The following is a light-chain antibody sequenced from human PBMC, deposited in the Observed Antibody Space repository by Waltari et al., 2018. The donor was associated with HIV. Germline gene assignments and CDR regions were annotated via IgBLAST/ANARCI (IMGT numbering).Light chain of an antibody. CDR3: QVWDSSSDHWV. CDR2: DES. V-gene: IGLV3-21*04. CDR1: NIGSKS. Sequence: SYVLTQPPSVSVAPGKTARITCGGNNIGSKSVHWYQQKPGQAPGLVSYDESDRPSGSPERFSGSNSGNTATLTVSRVEAGDEADYYCQVWDSSSDHWVFGGGTKLTVL. J-gene: IGLJ3*02.